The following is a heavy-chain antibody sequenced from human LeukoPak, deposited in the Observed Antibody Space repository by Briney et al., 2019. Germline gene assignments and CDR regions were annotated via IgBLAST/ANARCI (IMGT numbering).Heavy chain of an antibody. Sequence: SVKVSCEVSGYTLTELSMHWVRQAPGQGLEWMGRIIPILGIANYAQKFQGRVTITADKSTSTAYMELSSLRSEDTAVYYCARGGGGSGSYYKRYRDYWGQGTLVTVSS. CDR1: GYTLTELS. D-gene: IGHD3-10*01. CDR2: IIPILGIA. CDR3: ARGGGGSGSYYKRYRDY. J-gene: IGHJ4*02. V-gene: IGHV1-69*04.